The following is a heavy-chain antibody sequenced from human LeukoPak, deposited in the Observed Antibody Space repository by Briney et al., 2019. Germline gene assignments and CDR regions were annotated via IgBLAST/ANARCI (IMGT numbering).Heavy chain of an antibody. CDR2: ISGSAANT. CDR1: GLRFSNYA. V-gene: IGHV3-23*01. Sequence: PGGSLRLSCATSGLRFSNYAMSWVRQAPGKGLEWVSVISGSAANTYYADSVKGRFTVSRDNSKNTLYLQMGSLRAEDMAVYYCARDRDSSSWYGYYYYGMDVWGQGTTVTVSS. CDR3: ARDRDSSSWYGYYYYGMDV. J-gene: IGHJ6*02. D-gene: IGHD6-13*01.